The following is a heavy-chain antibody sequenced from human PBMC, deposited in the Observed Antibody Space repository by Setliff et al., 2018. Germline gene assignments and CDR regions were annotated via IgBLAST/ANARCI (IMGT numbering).Heavy chain of an antibody. CDR1: GGSISSGSYY. CDR3: ARDCCYGSGSYLGRSGSYYYYYGMDV. J-gene: IGHJ6*02. CDR2: IYTSGST. Sequence: SETLSLTCTVSGGSISSGSYYWSWIRQPAGKGLEWIGHIYTSGSTNYNPSLKSRVTISVDTSKNQFSLKLSSVTAADTAVYYCARDCCYGSGSYLGRSGSYYYYYGMDVWGQGTTVTVSS. D-gene: IGHD3-10*01. V-gene: IGHV4-61*09.